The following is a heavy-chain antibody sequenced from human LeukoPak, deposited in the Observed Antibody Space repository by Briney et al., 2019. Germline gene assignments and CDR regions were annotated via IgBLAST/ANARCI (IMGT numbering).Heavy chain of an antibody. D-gene: IGHD2-15*01. CDR1: GGTFSSYA. V-gene: IGHV1-69*13. J-gene: IGHJ4*02. CDR3: ARSRGRYCSGGRCYSDFDH. Sequence: SVKVSCKASGGTFSSYAISWVRQAPGQGLEWMGGIIPIFGTANYAQKFQGRVTITADESTSTAYMELSSLRSEDTAVYYCARSRGRYCSGGRCYSDFDHWGQGTLVTVSS. CDR2: IIPIFGTA.